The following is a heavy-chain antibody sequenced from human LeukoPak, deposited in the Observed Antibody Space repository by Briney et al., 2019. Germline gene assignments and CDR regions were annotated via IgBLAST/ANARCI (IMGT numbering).Heavy chain of an antibody. CDR2: IKHDGSEK. J-gene: IGHJ3*02. CDR1: GFTFSTYW. CDR3: ARDQGTTPTSYAFDI. Sequence: PGGSLRLSCVGSGFTFSTYWMTWVRQVPGKGLEWVANIKHDGSEKSYAASVKGRFIISRNNANNSLYLQMNSLRVEDTGVYSCARDQGTTPTSYAFDIWGRGTLLTVSS. D-gene: IGHD1-1*01. V-gene: IGHV3-7*01.